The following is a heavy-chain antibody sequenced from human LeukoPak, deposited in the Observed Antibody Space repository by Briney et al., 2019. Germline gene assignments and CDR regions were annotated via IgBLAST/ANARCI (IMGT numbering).Heavy chain of an antibody. CDR2: IRYDGSNK. CDR1: GFTFSDYG. Sequence: PGGSLRLSCAASGFTFSDYGMHWVRQAPGKGLEWVAFIRYDGSNKYYADSVKGRFTISRDNSKNTLYLQMNSLRAEDTAVYYCAKDLFHYEIRNWFDPWGQGTLVTVSS. J-gene: IGHJ5*02. CDR3: AKDLFHYEIRNWFDP. D-gene: IGHD3-9*01. V-gene: IGHV3-30*02.